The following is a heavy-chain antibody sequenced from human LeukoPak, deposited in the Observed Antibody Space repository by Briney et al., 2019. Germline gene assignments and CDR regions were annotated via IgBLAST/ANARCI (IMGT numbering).Heavy chain of an antibody. CDR3: ARDPIMITPYFDY. J-gene: IGHJ4*02. CDR2: IIPIFGTA. V-gene: IGHV1-69*05. Sequence: ASVKVSCKASGGTFSSYAISWVRQAPGQGLEWMGRIIPIFGTANYAQKLQGRVTITTDESTSTAYMELSSLRSEDTAVYYCARDPIMITPYFDYWGQGTLVTVSS. CDR1: GGTFSSYA. D-gene: IGHD3-16*01.